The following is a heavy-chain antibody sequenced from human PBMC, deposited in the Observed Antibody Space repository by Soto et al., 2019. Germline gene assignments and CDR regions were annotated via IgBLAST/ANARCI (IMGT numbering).Heavy chain of an antibody. D-gene: IGHD5-12*01. Sequence: QLQLQESGSGLVKPSQTLSLTCAVSGGSISSGGYSWSWMRQPPGKGLEWSGYIYHSGSTYYIPCLKSRVTISVARSKNQFSLKLSSVTAADTAVYYCAAGGGLPRYYWGQGTLVTVSS. CDR3: AAGGGLPRYY. CDR2: IYHSGST. V-gene: IGHV4-30-2*01. CDR1: GGSISSGGYS. J-gene: IGHJ4*02.